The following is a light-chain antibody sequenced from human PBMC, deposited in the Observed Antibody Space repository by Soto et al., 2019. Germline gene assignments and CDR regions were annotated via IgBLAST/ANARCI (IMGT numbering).Light chain of an antibody. CDR3: PQYSDWPLT. V-gene: IGKV3-15*01. J-gene: IGKJ5*01. Sequence: EVVMTQSPVTLSVSPGERATLSCRASQSISNTLVWYQQKPGQAPRLLISGAFNRATGIPARFRGSGSGTDFTLTISSVQSEDFAVYYCPQYSDWPLTFGQGTRLEI. CDR1: QSISNT. CDR2: GAF.